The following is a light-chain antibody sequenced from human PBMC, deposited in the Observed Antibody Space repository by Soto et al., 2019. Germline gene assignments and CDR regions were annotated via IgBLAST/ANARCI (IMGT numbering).Light chain of an antibody. CDR2: GAS. J-gene: IGKJ1*01. CDR3: QQYNNWPLTWT. CDR1: PGVSSN. Sequence: EIVMTQSPATLSVSPGGKATLSCRASPGVSSNLAWYQQKPGQAPRLLIYGASTRATGIPARFSGSGSGTEFTLTISSLQSEDFAVYYCQQYNNWPLTWTFGQGTKVDIK. V-gene: IGKV3-15*01.